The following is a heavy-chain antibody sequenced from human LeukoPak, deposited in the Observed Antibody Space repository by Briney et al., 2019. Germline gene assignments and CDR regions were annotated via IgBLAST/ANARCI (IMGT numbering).Heavy chain of an antibody. V-gene: IGHV4-34*01. CDR2: INHSGST. CDR3: ARVVGSGSN. Sequence: SETLSFTCAVYGGSFSGYYWSWIRQPPGNGLEWIGEINHSGSTNYNPSLKSRVTISVDTSKNQFSLKLSSVTAADTAVYYCARVVGSGSNWGQGTLVTVSS. CDR1: GGSFSGYY. J-gene: IGHJ4*02. D-gene: IGHD3-10*01.